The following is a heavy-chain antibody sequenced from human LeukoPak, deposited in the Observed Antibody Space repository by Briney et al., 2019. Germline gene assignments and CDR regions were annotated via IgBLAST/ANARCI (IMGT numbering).Heavy chain of an antibody. D-gene: IGHD4-17*01. J-gene: IGHJ4*02. V-gene: IGHV3-9*01. CDR2: ISWNSGSI. Sequence: GGSLRLSCAASGFTFDDYAMHWVRQAPGKGLEWVSGISWNSGSIGYADSVKGRFTISRDNAKNSLYLQMNSLRAEDTALYYCAKDSSGDYGDYGASDYWGQGTLVTVSS. CDR3: AKDSSGDYGDYGASDY. CDR1: GFTFDDYA.